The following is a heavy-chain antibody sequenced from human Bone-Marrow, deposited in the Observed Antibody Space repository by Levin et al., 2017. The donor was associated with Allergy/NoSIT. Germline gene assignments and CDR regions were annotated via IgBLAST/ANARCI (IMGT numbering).Heavy chain of an antibody. CDR1: GGTFSSYT. J-gene: IGHJ5*02. D-gene: IGHD3-22*01. CDR3: ARAPLLLQVGIDWFDP. CDR2: IIPILGIA. Sequence: GGSLRLSCKASGGTFSSYTISWVRQAPGQGLEWMGRIIPILGIANYAQKFQGRVTITADKSTSTAYMELSSLRSEDTAVYYCARAPLLLQVGIDWFDPWGQGTLVTVSS. V-gene: IGHV1-69*02.